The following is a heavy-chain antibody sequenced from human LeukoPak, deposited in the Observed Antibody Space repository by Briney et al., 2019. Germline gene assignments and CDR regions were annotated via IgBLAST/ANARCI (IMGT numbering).Heavy chain of an antibody. CDR1: GFTFGDYA. Sequence: GGSLRLSCTASGFTFGDYAMSWFRQAPGKGLEWVGFIRSKAYGGTTEYAASVKGRFTISRDDSKSIAYLQMNSLKTEDTAVYYCTRGVGYSSSWYLAPFGYVADYWGQGTLVTVSS. D-gene: IGHD6-13*01. J-gene: IGHJ4*02. V-gene: IGHV3-49*03. CDR3: TRGVGYSSSWYLAPFGYVADY. CDR2: IRSKAYGGTT.